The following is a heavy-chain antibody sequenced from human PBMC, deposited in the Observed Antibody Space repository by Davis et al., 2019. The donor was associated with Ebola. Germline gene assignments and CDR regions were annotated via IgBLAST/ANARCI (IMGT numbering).Heavy chain of an antibody. CDR2: IKSKTDDETT. Sequence: GGSLRLSCAASGFTFSNAWMSWVRQAPGKGLEWVGRIKSKTDDETTDYAAPVKGRFTISRDDTENTLFLQMNSLKTEDTAVYYCTTIARFYDSAGYRFYALDAWGEGTTVTVSS. CDR3: TTIARFYDSAGYRFYALDA. V-gene: IGHV3-15*01. D-gene: IGHD3-22*01. J-gene: IGHJ6*04. CDR1: GFTFSNAW.